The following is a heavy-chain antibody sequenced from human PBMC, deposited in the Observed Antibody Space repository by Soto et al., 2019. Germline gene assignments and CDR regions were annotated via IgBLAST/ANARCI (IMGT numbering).Heavy chain of an antibody. CDR3: VRDTLL. V-gene: IGHV3-48*01. CDR1: GFPLRRYS. Sequence: GGSLRPSCAASGFPLRRYSMNWVRQAPGKGLEWVSHISSSSSTIYYTDSVKGRFTISRDNAKNSLYLQMNSLRAEDTAVYYCVRDTLLWGQGALVTVSS. CDR2: ISSSSSTI. J-gene: IGHJ4*02.